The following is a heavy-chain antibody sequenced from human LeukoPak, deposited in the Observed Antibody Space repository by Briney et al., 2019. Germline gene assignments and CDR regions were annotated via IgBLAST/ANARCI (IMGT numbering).Heavy chain of an antibody. D-gene: IGHD3-9*01. Sequence: ASVKVSCKASGYTFTGYYMHWVRQAPGQGLEWMGWINPNSGGTNYAQKFQGRVTMTRDTSISTAYMELSRLRSDDTAVYYCARDLRYSDWLPISRFGYPKGAFDIWGQGTMVTVSS. CDR3: ARDLRYSDWLPISRFGYPKGAFDI. J-gene: IGHJ3*02. V-gene: IGHV1-2*02. CDR2: INPNSGGT. CDR1: GYTFTGYY.